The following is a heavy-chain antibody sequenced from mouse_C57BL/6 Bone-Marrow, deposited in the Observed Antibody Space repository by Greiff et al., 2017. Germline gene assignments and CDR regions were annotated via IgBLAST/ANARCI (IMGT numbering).Heavy chain of an antibody. Sequence: QVQLQQPGAELVKPGASVKLSCKASGYTFTSYWMQWVKQRPGQGLEWIGEIDPSDSYTNYNQKFKGKATLTVDTSSSTAYMQLSSLTSEDSAVYYCARGRYYGSSCFAYWGQGTLVTVSA. CDR3: ARGRYYGSSCFAY. J-gene: IGHJ3*01. CDR1: GYTFTSYW. CDR2: IDPSDSYT. D-gene: IGHD1-1*01. V-gene: IGHV1-50*01.